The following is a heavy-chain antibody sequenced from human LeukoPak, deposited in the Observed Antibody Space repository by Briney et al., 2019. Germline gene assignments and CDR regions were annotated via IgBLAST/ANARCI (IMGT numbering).Heavy chain of an antibody. D-gene: IGHD4-23*01. V-gene: IGHV3-7*01. Sequence: SGGSLRLSCAGSGFTFSGSWMSWVRQAPGKGLEWVANINQDGSGEYYVDSVKGRFTISRDNSKNTLYLQMNSLRAEDTAVYYCAREDYGGKVKNYYYYYMDVWGKGTTVTVSS. CDR3: AREDYGGKVKNYYYYYMDV. J-gene: IGHJ6*03. CDR1: GFTFSGSW. CDR2: INQDGSGE.